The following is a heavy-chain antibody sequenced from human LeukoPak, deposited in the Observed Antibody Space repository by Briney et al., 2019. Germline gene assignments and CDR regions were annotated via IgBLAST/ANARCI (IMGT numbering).Heavy chain of an antibody. Sequence: GGSLRLSCAASGFTFSNAWMSWVRQAPGKGLEWVGRIKSKTDGGTTDYAAPVKGRFTISRDDSKNTLYLQMNSLKTEDTAVYYCTTRFTVVTPYLDYWGQGPLVTVSS. CDR1: GFTFSNAW. CDR3: TTRFTVVTPYLDY. J-gene: IGHJ4*02. CDR2: IKSKTDGGTT. V-gene: IGHV3-15*01. D-gene: IGHD4-23*01.